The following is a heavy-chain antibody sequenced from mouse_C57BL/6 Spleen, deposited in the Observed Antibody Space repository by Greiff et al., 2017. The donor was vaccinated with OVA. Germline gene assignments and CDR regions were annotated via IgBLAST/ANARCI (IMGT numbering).Heavy chain of an antibody. D-gene: IGHD2-4*01. Sequence: VQLQQSGPELVKPGASVKISCKASGYAFSSSWMNWVKQRPGKGLEWIGRIYPGDGDTNYNGKFKGKATLTADKSSSTAYMQLSSLTSEDSAVYFCARYDYVFDYWGQGTTLTVSS. CDR3: ARYDYVFDY. J-gene: IGHJ2*01. V-gene: IGHV1-82*01. CDR1: GYAFSSSW. CDR2: IYPGDGDT.